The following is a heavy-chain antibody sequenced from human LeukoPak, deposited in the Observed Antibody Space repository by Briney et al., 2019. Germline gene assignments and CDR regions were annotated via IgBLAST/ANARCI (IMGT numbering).Heavy chain of an antibody. V-gene: IGHV3-11*04. Sequence: PGGSLRLSCAASGFTFSDYYMSWIRQAPGKGLEWVSYISSSGSNIYYADSVKGRFTISRDNAKNSLYLQMNSLRAEDTAVYYCACYYGSGSYYNSGAFDIWGQGTMVTVSS. CDR2: ISSSGSNI. CDR3: ACYYGSGSYYNSGAFDI. J-gene: IGHJ3*02. CDR1: GFTFSDYY. D-gene: IGHD3-10*01.